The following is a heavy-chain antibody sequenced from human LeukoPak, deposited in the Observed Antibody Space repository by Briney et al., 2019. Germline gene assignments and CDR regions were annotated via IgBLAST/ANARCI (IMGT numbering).Heavy chain of an antibody. D-gene: IGHD5-12*01. Sequence: TSETLSLTCTVSGGSISSGDYYWSWIRQPPGKGLEWIGYIYYSGSTYYNPSLKSRVTISVDTSKNQFSLKLSSVTAADTAVYYCARDPVSGYGGGGYWGQGTLVTVSS. CDR1: GGSISSGDYY. CDR3: ARDPVSGYGGGGY. CDR2: IYYSGST. V-gene: IGHV4-30-4*01. J-gene: IGHJ4*02.